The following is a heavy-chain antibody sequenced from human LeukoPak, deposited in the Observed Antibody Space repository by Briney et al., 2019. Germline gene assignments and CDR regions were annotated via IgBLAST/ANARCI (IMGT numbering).Heavy chain of an antibody. D-gene: IGHD6-19*01. V-gene: IGHV3-23*01. CDR1: GFTFSNYA. CDR2: ISGSGGST. Sequence: GGSLRLSCAASGFTFSNYAMSWVRPPPGKGLEWVSAISGSGGSTYYADSVKGRFTISRDNSKHTLYLQMNSLRAGDTAVYYCARVSDIAVAGHADCWGQGTLVTVSS. J-gene: IGHJ4*02. CDR3: ARVSDIAVAGHADC.